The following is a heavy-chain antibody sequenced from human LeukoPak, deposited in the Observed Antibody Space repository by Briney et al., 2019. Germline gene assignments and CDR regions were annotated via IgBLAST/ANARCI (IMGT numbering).Heavy chain of an antibody. V-gene: IGHV1-2*02. J-gene: IGHJ6*03. D-gene: IGHD3-3*01. CDR3: ARARYYDFWSGYYKGSDYYMDV. Sequence: ASVKVSCKASGYTFTGYYMHWVRQAPGQGLEWMGWINPNSGGTNYAQKFQGRVTMTRDTSISTAYMELSRLRSDDTAVYYCARARYYDFWSGYYKGSDYYMDVWGKGTTVTVSS. CDR1: GYTFTGYY. CDR2: INPNSGGT.